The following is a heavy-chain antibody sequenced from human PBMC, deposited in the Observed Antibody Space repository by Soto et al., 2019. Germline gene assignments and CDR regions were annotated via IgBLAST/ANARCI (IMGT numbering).Heavy chain of an antibody. J-gene: IGHJ4*02. CDR3: ARDLRLDS. CDR2: IYYSGST. V-gene: IGHV4-39*02. D-gene: IGHD2-21*02. Sequence: SETLSLTCTVSGGSISSSSYYWGWIRQPPGKGLEWIGSIYYSGSTYYNPSLKSRVTISVDTSKNQFSLKLSSVTAADTAVYYCARDLRLDSWGPGTLVT. CDR1: GGSISSSSYY.